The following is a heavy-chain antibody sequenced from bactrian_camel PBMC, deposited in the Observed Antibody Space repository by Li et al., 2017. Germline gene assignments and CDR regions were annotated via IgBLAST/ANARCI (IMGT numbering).Heavy chain of an antibody. CDR2: IHIGDGDDSA. CDR3: AAASGGGDCVSQLFTERIYTY. Sequence: DVQLVESGGGSVQAGGSLRLSCVASPYTVTRCMGWFRQAPGKEREGVAGIHIGDGDDSAYYADSVKGRFTISRDNAKNTLYLQMNSLKPDDTAMYYCAAASGGGDCVSQLFTERIYTYWSQGTQVTVS. D-gene: IGHD4*01. J-gene: IGHJ4*01. CDR1: PYTVTRC. V-gene: IGHV3S31*01.